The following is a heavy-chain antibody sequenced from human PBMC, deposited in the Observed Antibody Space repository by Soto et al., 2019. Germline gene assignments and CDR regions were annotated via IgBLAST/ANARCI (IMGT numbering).Heavy chain of an antibody. J-gene: IGHJ6*04. Sequence: ASVKVSCKASGGTFSSYAISWVRQAPGQGLEWMGGIIPIFGTANYAQKFQGRVTITADESTSTAYMELSSLRSEDTAVYYCARLWAADYGMDVWGKGTTVTVSS. CDR3: ARLWAADYGMDV. CDR1: GGTFSSYA. V-gene: IGHV1-69*13. D-gene: IGHD5-18*01. CDR2: IIPIFGTA.